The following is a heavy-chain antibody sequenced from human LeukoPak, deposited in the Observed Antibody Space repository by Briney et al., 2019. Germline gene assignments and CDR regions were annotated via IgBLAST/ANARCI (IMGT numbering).Heavy chain of an antibody. V-gene: IGHV4-39*01. D-gene: IGHD2-15*01. CDR1: GGSISSSSYY. CDR2: IYCSGST. CDR3: ARLVVGATVNFDY. Sequence: SETLSLTCTVSGGSISSSSYYWGWVRQPPGKGLEWIGSIYCSGSTYYYPSLKSRVTISVQTSKHQVSLKLSSVTAADTAVYYCARLVVGATVNFDYWGQGTLVTVSS. J-gene: IGHJ4*02.